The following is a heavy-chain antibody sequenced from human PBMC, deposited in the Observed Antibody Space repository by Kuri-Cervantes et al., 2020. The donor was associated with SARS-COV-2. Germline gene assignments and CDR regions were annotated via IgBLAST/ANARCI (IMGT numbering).Heavy chain of an antibody. CDR2: IYYSGST. Sequence: GSLRLSCTVSGVSINTSTYYWGWIRQPPGKGPEWIGSIYYSGSTYYKPSLKSRVIISVDTSKNQFSLKLTSVTAADTAVYYCIREWYSGYDYAVYYYYGMDVWGQGTTVTVSS. D-gene: IGHD5-12*01. CDR1: GVSINTSTYY. CDR3: IREWYSGYDYAVYYYYGMDV. V-gene: IGHV4-39*07. J-gene: IGHJ6*02.